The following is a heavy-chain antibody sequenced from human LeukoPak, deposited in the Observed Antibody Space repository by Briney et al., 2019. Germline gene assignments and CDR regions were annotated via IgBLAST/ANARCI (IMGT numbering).Heavy chain of an antibody. CDR2: ISSSSYI. V-gene: IGHV3-21*01. CDR3: ARDFYDSSGYNDAFDI. D-gene: IGHD3-22*01. CDR1: GFTFSSYS. J-gene: IGHJ3*02. Sequence: GGSLRLSCAASGFTFSSYSMNWVRQAPGKGLEWVSSISSSSYIYYADSVKGRFTISRDNAKNSLYLQMNSLRAEDTAVYYCARDFYDSSGYNDAFDIWGQGTMVTVSS.